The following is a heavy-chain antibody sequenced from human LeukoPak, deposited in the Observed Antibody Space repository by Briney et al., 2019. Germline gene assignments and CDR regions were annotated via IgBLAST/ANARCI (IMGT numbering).Heavy chain of an antibody. J-gene: IGHJ5*02. CDR2: IYYSGST. V-gene: IGHV4-39*01. D-gene: IGHD6-19*01. CDR3: ARGRLAVAVSAEYNWFDP. Sequence: SETLSLTCPVSGGSISSSRYYWAWIRQPPGKGLEWIGSIYYSGSTYYNPSLKSRVTISVDTSKNQFSLKLTSVTAADTAVYYCARGRLAVAVSAEYNWFDPWGQGTLVTVSS. CDR1: GGSISSSRYY.